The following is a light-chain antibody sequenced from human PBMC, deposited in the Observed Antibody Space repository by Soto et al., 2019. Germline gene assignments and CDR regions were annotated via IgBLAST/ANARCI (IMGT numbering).Light chain of an antibody. Sequence: DIQMTQSPSTLPASVGDRVTITCRASQSISTWLAWYQQKPGKAPKLLIYKASSLEGGVPSRFSGSGSGTEFTLTISSLQPDDFATYHCQQYNSYPLTFGGGTKVDI. J-gene: IGKJ4*01. CDR1: QSISTW. CDR2: KAS. V-gene: IGKV1-5*03. CDR3: QQYNSYPLT.